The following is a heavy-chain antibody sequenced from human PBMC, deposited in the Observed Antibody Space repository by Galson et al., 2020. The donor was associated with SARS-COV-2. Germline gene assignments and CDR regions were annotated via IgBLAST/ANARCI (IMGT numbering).Heavy chain of an antibody. V-gene: IGHV3-33*01. Sequence: GGSLRLSCVASGFTFSTYGMHWVRQAPAKGLEWVALTGYDGSDTYYADSVKGRFSIFRDNSKNTLYLQMNSLRAEDTALYYCARDPLYNSGTYWGNHYYSYYMDIWGKGTTVTITS. CDR3: ARDPLYNSGTYWGNHYYSYYMDI. CDR2: TGYDGSDT. D-gene: IGHD3-10*01. J-gene: IGHJ6*03. CDR1: GFTFSTYG.